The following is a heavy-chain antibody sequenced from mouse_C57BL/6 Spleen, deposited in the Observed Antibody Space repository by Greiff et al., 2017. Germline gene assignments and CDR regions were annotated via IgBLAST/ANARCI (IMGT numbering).Heavy chain of an antibody. Sequence: EVQRVESGGGLVKPGGSLKLSCAASGFTFSDYGMHWVRQAPDKGLEWVAYISSGSSTIYFADTVKGRFTISRDNAKNTLFLQMTSLRSEDTAMYYCARGDGYYFWYFDVWGTGTTVTVSS. V-gene: IGHV5-17*01. J-gene: IGHJ1*03. CDR3: ARGDGYYFWYFDV. D-gene: IGHD2-3*01. CDR2: ISSGSSTI. CDR1: GFTFSDYG.